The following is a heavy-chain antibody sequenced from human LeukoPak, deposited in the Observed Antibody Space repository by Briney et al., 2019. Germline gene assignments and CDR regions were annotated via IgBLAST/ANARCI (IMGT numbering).Heavy chain of an antibody. J-gene: IGHJ6*03. CDR3: ARGESIAVAGNYYYYYMDV. V-gene: IGHV1-69*01. Sequence: GGSLRLSCAASGFTFSSYAISWVRQAPGQGLEWMGGIIPIFGTANYAQKFQGRVTITADESTSIAYMELSSLRSEDTAVYYCARGESIAVAGNYYYYYMDVWGKGTTVTVSS. CDR2: IIPIFGTA. D-gene: IGHD6-19*01. CDR1: GFTFSSYA.